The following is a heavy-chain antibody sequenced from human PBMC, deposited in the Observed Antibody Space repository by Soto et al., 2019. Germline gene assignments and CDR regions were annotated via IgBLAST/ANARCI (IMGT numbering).Heavy chain of an antibody. CDR3: ASLLSWYDSSPRSGMDV. CDR2: IYSGGST. J-gene: IGHJ6*02. V-gene: IGHV3-53*01. Sequence: GGSLRLSCAASGFTVSSNYMSWVRQAPGKGLEWVSVIYSGGSTYYADSVKGRFTISRDNSKNTLYLQMNSLRAEDTAVNYCASLLSWYDSSPRSGMDVWGQGTTVTVSS. D-gene: IGHD6-13*01. CDR1: GFTVSSNY.